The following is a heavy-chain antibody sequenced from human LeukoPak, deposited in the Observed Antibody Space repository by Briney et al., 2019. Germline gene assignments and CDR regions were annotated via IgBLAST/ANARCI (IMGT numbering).Heavy chain of an antibody. J-gene: IGHJ4*02. CDR3: ARAKSSGSSGYYYDWDFDY. V-gene: IGHV1-2*06. D-gene: IGHD3-22*01. Sequence: ASVKVSCKGFQYTFTGYYMHWVRQAPGQGLVWMGRINPNSGGTNYAQKFQGRVTMTRDTSISTAYMELSRLRSDDTAVYYCARAKSSGSSGYYYDWDFDYWGQGTLVTVSS. CDR1: QYTFTGYY. CDR2: INPNSGGT.